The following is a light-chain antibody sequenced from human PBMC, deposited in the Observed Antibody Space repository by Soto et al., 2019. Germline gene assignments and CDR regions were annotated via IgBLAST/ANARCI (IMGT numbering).Light chain of an antibody. CDR2: DAS. CDR3: QQRSNPIT. CDR1: QSVSSY. J-gene: IGKJ5*01. Sequence: EIVLTQSPATLSLSPGERATLSCRASQSVSSYLAWYQQKPGQAPRLLIYDASDRATGIPARFSGSGSGTDVTLTISSLEPEDFAVYYCQQRSNPITFGQGTRLEIK. V-gene: IGKV3-11*01.